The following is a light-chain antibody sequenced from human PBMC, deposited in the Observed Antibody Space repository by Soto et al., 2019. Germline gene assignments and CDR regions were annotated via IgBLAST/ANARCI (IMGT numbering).Light chain of an antibody. J-gene: IGLJ1*01. V-gene: IGLV1-44*01. CDR1: TSNIGSDT. CDR3: CSYGDTYTYV. Sequence: QSVLTQPPSASGTPGQRVTISCSGSTSNIGSDTVNWYQQLPGTAPKLLIYRNTQRPSGVPDRFSGSKSGASASLAISGLQSEDEADYYCCSYGDTYTYVFGTGTKLTVL. CDR2: RNT.